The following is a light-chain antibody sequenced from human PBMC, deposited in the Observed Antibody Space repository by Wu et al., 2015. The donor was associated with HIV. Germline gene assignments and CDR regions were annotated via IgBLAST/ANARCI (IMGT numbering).Light chain of an antibody. V-gene: IGKV1-9*01. CDR2: AAS. Sequence: DIQLTQFPSFLSASVGDRVTITCRASQGISSYLAWYQQKPGKAPKLLIYAASTLQSGVPSRFSGSGSGTDYTLTITSLQPEDFATYYCQQYYSTPPWTFGQGTKVEIK. CDR1: QGISSY. J-gene: IGKJ1*01. CDR3: QQYYSTPPWT.